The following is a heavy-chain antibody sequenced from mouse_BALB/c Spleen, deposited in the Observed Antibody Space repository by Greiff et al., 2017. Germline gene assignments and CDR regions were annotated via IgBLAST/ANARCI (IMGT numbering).Heavy chain of an antibody. CDR2: IYPGNSDT. J-gene: IGHJ2*01. CDR3: TRYYGSPLFDY. V-gene: IGHV1-5*01. Sequence: EVKLVESGTVLARPGASVKMSCKASGYTFTSYWMHWVKQRPGQGLEWIGAIYPGNSDTSYNQKFKGKAKLTAVTSTSTAYMELSSLTNEDSAVYYCTRYYGSPLFDYWGQGTTLTVSS. D-gene: IGHD1-1*01. CDR1: GYTFTSYW.